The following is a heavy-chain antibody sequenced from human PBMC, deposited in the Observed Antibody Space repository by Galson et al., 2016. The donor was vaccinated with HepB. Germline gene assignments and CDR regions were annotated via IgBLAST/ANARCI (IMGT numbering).Heavy chain of an antibody. V-gene: IGHV3-48*03. J-gene: IGHJ3*01. Sequence: SLRLSCAASGFTFSSFEMNWVRRAPGKGLEWLSYISRGGDNIHYADSVKGRFTISRDNAKNALYLQMNSLRAEDTATYYCAREGEWGTITTPGGDAFDAWGQGTMVTVSS. CDR1: GFTFSSFE. CDR3: AREGEWGTITTPGGDAFDA. D-gene: IGHD1-1*01. CDR2: ISRGGDNI.